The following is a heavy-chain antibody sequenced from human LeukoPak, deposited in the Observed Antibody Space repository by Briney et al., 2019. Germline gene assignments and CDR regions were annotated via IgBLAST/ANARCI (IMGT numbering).Heavy chain of an antibody. V-gene: IGHV1-69*13. J-gene: IGHJ4*02. CDR3: ARGAPKGFSSSWYGRFDY. D-gene: IGHD6-13*01. CDR2: IIPIFGTA. Sequence: SVKVSCKASGGTFSSYAISWVRQAPGQGLEWMGGIIPIFGTANYAQKFQGRVTITADESTSTAYMELSSLRSEDTAVYYCARGAPKGFSSSWYGRFDYWGQGTLATVSS. CDR1: GGTFSSYA.